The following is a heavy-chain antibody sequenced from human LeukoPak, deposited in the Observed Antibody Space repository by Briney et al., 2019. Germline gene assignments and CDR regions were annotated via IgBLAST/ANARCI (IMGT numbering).Heavy chain of an antibody. CDR2: IYYSGST. CDR3: ARVCPDSSGYYWYYYYGMDV. D-gene: IGHD3-22*01. Sequence: ETLSLTCTVSGGSISSYYWSWIRQPPGKGLEWIGYIYYSGSTNYNPSLKRRVTISVDTSKNQFSLKLSSVTAADTAVYYCARVCPDSSGYYWYYYYGMDVWGQGTTVTVSS. J-gene: IGHJ6*02. CDR1: GGSISSYY. V-gene: IGHV4-59*01.